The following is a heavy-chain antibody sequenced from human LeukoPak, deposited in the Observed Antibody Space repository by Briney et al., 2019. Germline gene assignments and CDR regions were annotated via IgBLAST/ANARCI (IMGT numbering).Heavy chain of an antibody. Sequence: GGSLRLSCAGSGFTFSTYWMCWVRHAPGKGLVWASCINSDGTSTNYADSVKGRFTISRDNAKNTLYLQMNSLRAEDTAVYYCAKDGSGSSSWPEYFQHWGQGTLVTVSS. CDR2: INSDGTST. CDR1: GFTFSTYW. CDR3: AKDGSGSSSWPEYFQH. D-gene: IGHD6-13*01. J-gene: IGHJ1*01. V-gene: IGHV3-74*01.